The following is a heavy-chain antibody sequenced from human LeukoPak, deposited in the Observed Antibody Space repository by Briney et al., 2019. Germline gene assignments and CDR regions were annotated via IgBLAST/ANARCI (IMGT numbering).Heavy chain of an antibody. D-gene: IGHD1-26*01. CDR3: AKQGNSGSYYFDYFDY. CDR2: ISWNSGSI. Sequence: PGRSLRLSCAASGFTFDDYAMHWVRQAPGKGLEWVSGISWNSGSIGYADSVKGRFTISRDNAKNSLYLQMNSLRAEDTALYYRAKQGNSGSYYFDYFDYWGQGTLVTVSS. J-gene: IGHJ4*02. V-gene: IGHV3-9*01. CDR1: GFTFDDYA.